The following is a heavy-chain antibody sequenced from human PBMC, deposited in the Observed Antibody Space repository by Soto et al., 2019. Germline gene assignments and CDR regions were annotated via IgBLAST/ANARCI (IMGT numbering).Heavy chain of an antibody. Sequence: GGSLRLSCEASGFTFSSYAMSWVRQAPGKGLEWVSAISGSGGSTYYADSVKGRFTISRDNSKNTLYLQMNSLRAEDTAVYYCAKDRPSSGWYYYYYGMDVWGQGTTVTVSS. CDR2: ISGSGGST. CDR1: GFTFSSYA. J-gene: IGHJ6*02. V-gene: IGHV3-23*01. CDR3: AKDRPSSGWYYYYYGMDV. D-gene: IGHD6-19*01.